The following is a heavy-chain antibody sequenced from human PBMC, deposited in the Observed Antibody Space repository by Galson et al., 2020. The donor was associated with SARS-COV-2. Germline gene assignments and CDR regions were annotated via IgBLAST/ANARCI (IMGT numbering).Heavy chain of an antibody. V-gene: IGHV4-31*03. Sequence: ASETLSLTCTVSGGSISSGAYYWSWIRHHPGKGLEWIGYIYYSGSTYYNPSLMSRVTISVDTSKNQFSLKLSSVTAADTAVYYCARIASARSGMDVWGQGTTVTVSS. CDR3: ARIASARSGMDV. D-gene: IGHD6-25*01. CDR2: IYYSGST. J-gene: IGHJ6*02. CDR1: GGSISSGAYY.